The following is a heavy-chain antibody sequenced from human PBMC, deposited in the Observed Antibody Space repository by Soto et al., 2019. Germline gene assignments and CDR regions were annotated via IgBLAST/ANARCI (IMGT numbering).Heavy chain of an antibody. J-gene: IGHJ4*02. V-gene: IGHV3-21*01. CDR3: ARDGGYSGYDYVFDY. CDR1: GFTFSSYS. CDR2: ISSSSSYI. D-gene: IGHD5-12*01. Sequence: EVQLVESGGGLGKPGGSLRLSCAASGFTFSSYSMNWVRQAPGKGLEWVSSISSSSSYIYYADSVKGRFTISRDNAKNSLYLQMNSLRAEDTAVYYCARDGGYSGYDYVFDYWGQGTLVTVSS.